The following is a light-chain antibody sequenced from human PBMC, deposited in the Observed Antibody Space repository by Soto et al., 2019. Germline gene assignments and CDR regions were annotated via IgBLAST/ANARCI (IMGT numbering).Light chain of an antibody. CDR1: QSVRNF. Sequence: DIQMTQSPSTLSASVGDRVTITCRASQSVRNFLAWYQQKPGKAPKLLIYKASTLETGVPTRFSGSRSGTDFTLTINNVQPDDFATYSCQQYEFLVTFGQGTKVQIK. V-gene: IGKV1-5*03. CDR3: QQYEFLVT. CDR2: KAS. J-gene: IGKJ1*01.